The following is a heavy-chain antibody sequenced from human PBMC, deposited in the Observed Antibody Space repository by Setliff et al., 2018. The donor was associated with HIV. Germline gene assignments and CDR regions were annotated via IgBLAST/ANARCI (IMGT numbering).Heavy chain of an antibody. J-gene: IGHJ4*02. D-gene: IGHD1-26*01. V-gene: IGHV3-43D*03. Sequence: GGSLSLPCAASGFPFDDYAMHRVRQVPGKGLEWVSFISWDGTTTFDAGSVKGRFTISRDNSEHSLYLQMNSLRAEDSPLYYCAKALTKWAVGSVAGYFDYWGQGALVTVSS. CDR1: GFPFDDYA. CDR2: ISWDGTTT. CDR3: AKALTKWAVGSVAGYFDY.